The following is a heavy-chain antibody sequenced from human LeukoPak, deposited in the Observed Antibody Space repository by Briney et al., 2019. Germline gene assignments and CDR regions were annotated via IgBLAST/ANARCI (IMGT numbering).Heavy chain of an antibody. CDR2: IYSGGST. V-gene: IGHV3-53*01. D-gene: IGHD3-22*01. CDR3: ARVRYYDSSGYYHIGYFDC. J-gene: IGHJ4*02. CDR1: GFTVSSNY. Sequence: PGGSLRLSCAASGFTVSSNYMSWVRQAPGKGLEWVSVIYSGGSTYYADSVKGRFTISRDNSKNTLYLQMNSLRAEDTAVYYCARVRYYDSSGYYHIGYFDCWGQGTLVTVSS.